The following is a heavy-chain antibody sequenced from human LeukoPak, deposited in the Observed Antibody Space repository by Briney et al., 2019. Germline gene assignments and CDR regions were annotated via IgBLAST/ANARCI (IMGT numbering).Heavy chain of an antibody. CDR3: ARDTIAAAGSIEDY. V-gene: IGHV1-2*02. J-gene: IGHJ4*02. CDR2: INPNSGGT. CDR1: GYTFTGYY. D-gene: IGHD6-13*01. Sequence: ASVKVSCKASGYTFTGYYMHWVRQAPGQGLGWMGWINPNSGGTNYAQKFQGRVTMTRDTSISTAYMELSRLRSDDTAVYYCARDTIAAAGSIEDYWGQGTLVTVSS.